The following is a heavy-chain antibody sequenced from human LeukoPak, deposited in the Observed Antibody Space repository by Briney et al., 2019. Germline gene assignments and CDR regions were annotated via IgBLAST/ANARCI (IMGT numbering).Heavy chain of an antibody. CDR1: GYTFTSFD. J-gene: IGHJ5*02. CDR3: SRGPIYGSGSYENWFDP. V-gene: IGHV1-8*01. D-gene: IGHD3-10*01. Sequence: ASVKVSCKASGYTFTSFDIKWVRQATGQGLEWMGWMNPNSGNTGFAQKFQGRVTMTRDTSISTAYMELSSLRSEDTAVYYCSRGPIYGSGSYENWFDPWGQGTLVTVSS. CDR2: MNPNSGNT.